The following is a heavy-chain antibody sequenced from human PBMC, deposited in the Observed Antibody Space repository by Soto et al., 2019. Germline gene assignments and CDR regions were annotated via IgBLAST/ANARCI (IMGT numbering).Heavy chain of an antibody. V-gene: IGHV4-31*03. Sequence: SETLSLTCNVSGGSISSGNYYWTWIRQHPGKGPEWIGHTYYSGNTYYNPSLKSRISISIDTSMNQFSLKLSSVTAADTAVYYCARTPTPWGQGTLVTVSS. CDR1: GGSISSGNYY. J-gene: IGHJ5*02. CDR3: ARTPTP. D-gene: IGHD1-26*01. CDR2: TYYSGNT.